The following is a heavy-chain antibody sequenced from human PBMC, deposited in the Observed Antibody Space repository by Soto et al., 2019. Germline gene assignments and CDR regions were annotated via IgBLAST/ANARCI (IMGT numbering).Heavy chain of an antibody. CDR2: ITPFNGNT. J-gene: IGHJ4*02. D-gene: IGHD3-3*01. CDR1: GYTFTYRY. CDR3: ARVDSRYDFWSGYYSVRCDYFDY. V-gene: IGHV1-45*02. Sequence: GASVKVSCKASGYTFTYRYLHWVRQAPGQALEWMGWITPFNGNTNYAQKFQDRVTITRDRSMSTAYMELSSLRSEDTAMYYCARVDSRYDFWSGYYSVRCDYFDYWGQGTLVTASS.